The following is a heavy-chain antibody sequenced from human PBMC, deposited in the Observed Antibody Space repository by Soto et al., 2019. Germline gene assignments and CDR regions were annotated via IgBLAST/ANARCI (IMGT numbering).Heavy chain of an antibody. J-gene: IGHJ5*02. Sequence: ATLYLTCAVYGGSFSGYYWSWIRQPPGKGLEWIGEINHSGSTNYNPSLKSRVTISVDTSKNQFSLKLSSVTAADTAVYYCARENPYCSSTSCRWFDPWGQGTLVTVSS. D-gene: IGHD2-2*01. V-gene: IGHV4-34*01. CDR2: INHSGST. CDR1: GGSFSGYY. CDR3: ARENPYCSSTSCRWFDP.